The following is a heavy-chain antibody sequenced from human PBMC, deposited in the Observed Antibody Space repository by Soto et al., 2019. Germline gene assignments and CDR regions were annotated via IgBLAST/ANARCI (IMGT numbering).Heavy chain of an antibody. CDR3: ARARSTVGTPAYY. Sequence: QVQLVQSGAEVKKPGSSVKVSCKASGGTFSSYAISWVRQAPGQGLEWMGGIIPIFGTANYAQKFQGRVTXTXDXXTSTGVVGLSSLSSEDSAVYYWARARSTVGTPAYYWGQGTLVTVSS. V-gene: IGHV1-69*05. J-gene: IGHJ4*02. CDR2: IIPIFGTA. D-gene: IGHD4-17*01. CDR1: GGTFSSYA.